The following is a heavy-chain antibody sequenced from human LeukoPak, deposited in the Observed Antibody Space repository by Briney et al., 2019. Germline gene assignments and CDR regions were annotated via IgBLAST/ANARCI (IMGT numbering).Heavy chain of an antibody. V-gene: IGHV4-39*01. CDR3: ARVSGHYYYTDV. CDR1: GGSINSSGYY. J-gene: IGHJ6*03. Sequence: TSETLSLTCTVSGGSINSSGYYWGWIRQPPGKGLEWIGSHYYSGSTYYNPSLKSRVIISVDTSKNQFSLKLNSVTAADTAVYYCARVSGHYYYTDVWGKGTTVTVSS. D-gene: IGHD6-25*01. CDR2: HYYSGST.